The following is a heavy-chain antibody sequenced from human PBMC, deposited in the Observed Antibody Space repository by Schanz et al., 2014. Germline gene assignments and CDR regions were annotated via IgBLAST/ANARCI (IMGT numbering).Heavy chain of an antibody. Sequence: QVHLVQSGAEVKKPGSSVKVSCKASRSTFSSYTISWVRQARGQGLEWVGRFIPILDVGNYAQQFQGRVTITADKSTFTAYMDVSSLRSEDTAVYYCARGPSQGYSYGHNIGAYYYGMDVWGQGTTVTVSS. D-gene: IGHD5-18*01. CDR1: RSTFSSYT. V-gene: IGHV1-69*02. CDR2: FIPILDVG. CDR3: ARGPSQGYSYGHNIGAYYYGMDV. J-gene: IGHJ6*02.